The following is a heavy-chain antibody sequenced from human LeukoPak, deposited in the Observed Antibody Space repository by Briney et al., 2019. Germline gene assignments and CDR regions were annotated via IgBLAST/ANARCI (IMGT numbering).Heavy chain of an antibody. CDR3: ARSYYDFWSGYYDAFDI. Sequence: SETLSLTCTVSGGSISSISYYWGWIRQPPGKGLEWIGSIYYSGSTYYNPSLKSRVTISVDTSKNQFSLKLSSVTAADTAVYYCARSYYDFWSGYYDAFDIWGQGTMVTVSS. V-gene: IGHV4-39*01. CDR2: IYYSGST. J-gene: IGHJ3*02. CDR1: GGSISSISYY. D-gene: IGHD3-3*01.